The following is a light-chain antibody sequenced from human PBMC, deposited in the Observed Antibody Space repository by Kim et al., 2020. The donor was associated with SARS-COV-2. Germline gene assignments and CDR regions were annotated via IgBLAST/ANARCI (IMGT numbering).Light chain of an antibody. CDR3: QQYETYWT. J-gene: IGKJ1*01. V-gene: IGKV1-5*03. Sequence: DIQMTQSPSTLSAFVGTRVTITCRASQSVDNWLAWYQQKPGQAPKLLIYKASRLHSGVPSRFSGSGSGTEFTLTINGLQPDDFAMYFCQQYETYWTFGLGTKVDIK. CDR1: QSVDNW. CDR2: KAS.